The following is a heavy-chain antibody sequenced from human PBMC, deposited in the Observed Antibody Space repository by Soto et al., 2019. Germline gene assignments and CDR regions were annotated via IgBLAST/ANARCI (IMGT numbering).Heavy chain of an antibody. Sequence: PGGSLRLSCAASGFTFSIYGMHWFRQAPGKGLEWVAVISYDGSNKYYADSVKGRFTISRDNSKNTLYLQMNSLRAEDTAVYYCAKDISPPITIFGVVPPPDYGMDVWGQGTTVTVSS. CDR3: AKDISPPITIFGVVPPPDYGMDV. CDR1: GFTFSIYG. J-gene: IGHJ6*02. CDR2: ISYDGSNK. D-gene: IGHD3-3*01. V-gene: IGHV3-30*18.